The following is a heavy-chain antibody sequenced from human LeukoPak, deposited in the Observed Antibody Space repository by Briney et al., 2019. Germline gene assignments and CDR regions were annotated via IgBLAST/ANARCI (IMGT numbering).Heavy chain of an antibody. CDR2: IIPIFGTA. D-gene: IGHD2-2*01. J-gene: IGHJ5*02. Sequence: ASVKVSCKASGGTFSSYAISWVRQAPGQGLEWMGGIIPIFGTANYAQKFQGRVTITTDESTSTAYMELSSLRSEDTAVYYCASATLKNGYCSSTSCLNWFDPWGQGTLVTVSP. V-gene: IGHV1-69*05. CDR1: GGTFSSYA. CDR3: ASATLKNGYCSSTSCLNWFDP.